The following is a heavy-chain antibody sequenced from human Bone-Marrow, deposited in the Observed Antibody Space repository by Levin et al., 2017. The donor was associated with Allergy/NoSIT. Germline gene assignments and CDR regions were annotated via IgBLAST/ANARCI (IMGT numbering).Heavy chain of an antibody. Sequence: GASVKVSCKASGGTFSSYAISWVRQAPGQGLEWMGGIIPIFGTANYAQKFQGRVTITADESTSTAYMELSSLRSEDTAVYYCARAPRISSSSRSYYYGMDVWGQGTTVTVSS. V-gene: IGHV1-69*13. CDR1: GGTFSSYA. J-gene: IGHJ6*02. D-gene: IGHD6-6*01. CDR2: IIPIFGTA. CDR3: ARAPRISSSSRSYYYGMDV.